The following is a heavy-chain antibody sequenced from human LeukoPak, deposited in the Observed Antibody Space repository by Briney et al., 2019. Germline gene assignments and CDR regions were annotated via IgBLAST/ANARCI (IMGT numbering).Heavy chain of an antibody. CDR1: GFTFSRRD. Sequence: GGSLRLSCAASGFTFSRRDMNWVRQAPGKGLEWVSTIDTTGGIHYADSVRGRFTISRDDSKNTVFLQMNSLRADDTAIYYCTSSYFETSHYTHYHFDYWGRGTLVTVSS. CDR2: IDTTGGI. CDR3: TSSYFETSHYTHYHFDY. J-gene: IGHJ4*02. V-gene: IGHV3-23*01. D-gene: IGHD3-22*01.